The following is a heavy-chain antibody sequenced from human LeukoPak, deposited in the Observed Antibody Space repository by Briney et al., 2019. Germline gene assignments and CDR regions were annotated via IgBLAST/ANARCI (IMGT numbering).Heavy chain of an antibody. Sequence: GESLRLSCAASGFTFSSYLMHWVRQAPGKGLVWVSRIHPDGSSAVYADSVKGRFTISRDNAKNTLFLQMNSLRGEDTAVYYCIRHYDYWGQGTLVTVSP. J-gene: IGHJ4*02. CDR1: GFTFSSYL. V-gene: IGHV3-74*01. D-gene: IGHD1-26*01. CDR3: IRHYDY. CDR2: IHPDGSSA.